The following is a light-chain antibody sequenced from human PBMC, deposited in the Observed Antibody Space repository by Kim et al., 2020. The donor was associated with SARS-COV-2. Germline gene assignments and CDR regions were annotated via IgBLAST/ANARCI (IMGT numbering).Light chain of an antibody. CDR2: GAS. CDR1: QEIRND. CDR3: LQNNTYPVT. Sequence: ASVGDRVTITCRASQEIRNDLGWYQQKPGRAPKRLIYGASSLQRGVPSRFSGSGSGTEFTLTISSRQTEDFETYVCLQNNTYPVTFGQGTRLEIK. V-gene: IGKV1-17*01. J-gene: IGKJ5*01.